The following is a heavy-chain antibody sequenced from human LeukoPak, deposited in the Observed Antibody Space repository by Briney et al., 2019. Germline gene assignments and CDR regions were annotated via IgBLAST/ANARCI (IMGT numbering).Heavy chain of an antibody. CDR1: GGSISSSTYY. J-gene: IGHJ6*03. CDR2: IYFSGST. D-gene: IGHD2-8*02. CDR3: ARSGPYYYYYYMDV. Sequence: SETLSLTCTVSGGSISSSTYYWAWIRQPPGRGLEWIGSIYFSGSTYYNPSLKSRVTISVDTSKNQFSLKLSSVTAADTAVYYCARSGPYYYYYYMDVWGKGLRSPSP. V-gene: IGHV4-39*07.